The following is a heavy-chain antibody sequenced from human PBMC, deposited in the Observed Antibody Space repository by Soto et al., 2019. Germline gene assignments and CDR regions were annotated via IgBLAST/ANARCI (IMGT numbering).Heavy chain of an antibody. Sequence: ASVKVSCKASGYTFTSYTIHWVRQAPGQRLEWMAWINAGYGNTKYSQKFQDRVTITRDTSASTAYMELSSLSSEDTAVYYCGRSEERRQIDYWGQGTLVTVSS. CDR3: GRSEERRQIDY. CDR1: GYTFTSYT. V-gene: IGHV1-3*01. J-gene: IGHJ4*02. CDR2: INAGYGNT.